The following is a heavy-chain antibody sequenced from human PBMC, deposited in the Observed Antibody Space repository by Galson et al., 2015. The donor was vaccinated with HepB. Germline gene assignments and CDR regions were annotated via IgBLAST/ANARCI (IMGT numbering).Heavy chain of an antibody. Sequence: ETLSLTCAVYGGSFSGYYWSWIRQPPGKGLEWIGEINHSGSTNYNPSLKSRVTISVDTSKNQFSLKLSSVTAADTAVYYCASSRRGEYYDILTGYYYGMDVWGQGTTVTVSS. J-gene: IGHJ6*02. CDR3: ASSRRGEYYDILTGYYYGMDV. D-gene: IGHD3-9*01. CDR1: GGSFSGYY. V-gene: IGHV4-34*01. CDR2: INHSGST.